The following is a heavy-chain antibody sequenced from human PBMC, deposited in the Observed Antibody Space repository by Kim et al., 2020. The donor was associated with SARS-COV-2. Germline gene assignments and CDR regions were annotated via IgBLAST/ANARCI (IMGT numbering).Heavy chain of an antibody. J-gene: IGHJ4*02. CDR1: GYSFTSYW. CDR3: ASSTAPIVGATG. CDR2: IDPSDSYT. D-gene: IGHD1-26*01. Sequence: GESLKISCKGSGYSFTSYWISWVRQMPGKGLEWMGRIDPSDSYTNYSPSFQGHVTISADKSISTAYLQWSSLKASDTAMYYCASSTAPIVGATGWGQGTLVTVSS. V-gene: IGHV5-10-1*01.